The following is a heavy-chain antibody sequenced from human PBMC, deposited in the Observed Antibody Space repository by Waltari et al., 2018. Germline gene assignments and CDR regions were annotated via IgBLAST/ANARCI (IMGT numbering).Heavy chain of an antibody. Sequence: QVQLQESGPGLVKPSQTLSLTCTVSGGPISRGGYSWSWIRQHPGKGLEWIGYIYYSGSTYYNPSLKSRVTVSVDTSKNQFSLKLSSVTAADTAVYYCARVNVVVVAVSHWFDPWGQGTLVTVSS. D-gene: IGHD2-15*01. CDR1: GGPISRGGYS. V-gene: IGHV4-31*03. J-gene: IGHJ5*02. CDR3: ARVNVVVVAVSHWFDP. CDR2: IYYSGST.